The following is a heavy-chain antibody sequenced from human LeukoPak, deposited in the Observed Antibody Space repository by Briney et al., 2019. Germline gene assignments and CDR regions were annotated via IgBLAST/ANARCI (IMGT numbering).Heavy chain of an antibody. J-gene: IGHJ6*02. Sequence: GGSLRLSCAASGFTFSDAWMYWVRQAPGKGLEWVGRIKSEIDGCTTDYAAPVKGRFTISRDDSKNTLYLQMNSLKIEDTAVYYCTTTPSYYYDSSGNDYYYYGVDVWGQGTMATVSS. D-gene: IGHD3-22*01. CDR1: GFTFSDAW. CDR2: IKSEIDGCTT. CDR3: TTTPSYYYDSSGNDYYYYGVDV. V-gene: IGHV3-15*01.